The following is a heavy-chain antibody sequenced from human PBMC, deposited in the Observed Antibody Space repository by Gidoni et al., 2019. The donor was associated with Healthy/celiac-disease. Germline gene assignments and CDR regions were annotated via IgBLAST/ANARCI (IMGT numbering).Heavy chain of an antibody. D-gene: IGHD3-22*01. V-gene: IGHV3-21*01. CDR2: IGCSGSTI. Sequence: EGEWVEDGGGLGKPGGRRRRTCVDSGRSCMSESMNWVRQAPGEGLVWVSSIGCSGSTISYAGSVKCRFTFSSDNAKNSLSLQMTSLRAEGTAVYYCARSFYYDSGVYYGLVDYWGQGTLVTVSS. J-gene: IGHJ4*02. CDR1: GRSCMSES. CDR3: ARSFYYDSGVYYGLVDY.